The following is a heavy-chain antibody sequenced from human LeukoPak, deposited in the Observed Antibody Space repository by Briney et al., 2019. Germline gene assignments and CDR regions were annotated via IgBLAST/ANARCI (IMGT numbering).Heavy chain of an antibody. CDR2: IKQDGSEK. D-gene: IGHD4-17*01. Sequence: PGGSLRLSCAASGFSISDYWMYWVRQAPGKGLEWVANIKQDGSEKYNVDSVRGRFTISRDNAKNSLYLQMNSLRVEDTAVYYCAYGDAIDYWGQGTLVTVSS. V-gene: IGHV3-7*01. CDR1: GFSISDYW. J-gene: IGHJ4*02. CDR3: AYGDAIDY.